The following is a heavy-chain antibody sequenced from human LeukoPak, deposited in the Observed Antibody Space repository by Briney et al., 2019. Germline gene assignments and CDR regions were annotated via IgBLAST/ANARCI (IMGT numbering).Heavy chain of an antibody. Sequence: GESLKISCKGSGYSFTSYWIGWVRQMPGEGLEWMGIIYPGDSDTRYSPSFQGQVTISADKSISTAYLQWSSLKASDTAMYYCARRRDLYSGSYYPFDYWGQGTLVTVSS. V-gene: IGHV5-51*01. CDR3: ARRRDLYSGSYYPFDY. J-gene: IGHJ4*02. CDR1: GYSFTSYW. D-gene: IGHD1-26*01. CDR2: IYPGDSDT.